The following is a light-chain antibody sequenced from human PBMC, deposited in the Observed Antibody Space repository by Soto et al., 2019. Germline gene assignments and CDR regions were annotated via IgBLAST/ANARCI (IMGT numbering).Light chain of an antibody. CDR3: QQYYSTPPYT. J-gene: IGKJ2*01. CDR2: WAS. V-gene: IGKV4-1*01. CDR1: QSVLYSSNNKNY. Sequence: DIVMTQSPASLAVSLGERATINCKSSQSVLYSSNNKNYLAWYQQKPGQPPKLLIYWASTRESGVPDRFSGSGSGTDFTLTISSLQAEDGGVYYCQQYYSTPPYTFGQGTKLEIK.